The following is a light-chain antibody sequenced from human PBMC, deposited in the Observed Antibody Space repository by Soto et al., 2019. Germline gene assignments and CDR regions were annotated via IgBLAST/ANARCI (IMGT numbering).Light chain of an antibody. CDR2: AAS. Sequence: DIQMTQSSSSLSASVGDRVTITCRASQSISSYLNWYQQKPGKAPKLLIYAASSLQSGVPSRFSGSGSGTDLTLTISSLQPEDFATYYCQQSYSTPPWTFGQGTKVEIK. CDR1: QSISSY. CDR3: QQSYSTPPWT. J-gene: IGKJ1*01. V-gene: IGKV1-39*01.